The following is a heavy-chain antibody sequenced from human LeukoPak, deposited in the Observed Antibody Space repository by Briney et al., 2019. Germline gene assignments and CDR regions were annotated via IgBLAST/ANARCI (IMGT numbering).Heavy chain of an antibody. V-gene: IGHV1-69*13. CDR1: GYTFTSYG. Sequence: SVKVSCKASGYTFTSYGISWVRQAPGQGLEWMGGIIPIFGTANYAQKFQGRATITADESTSTAYMELSSLRSEDTAVYYCGGGATGEMEYYYMDVWGKGTTVTVSS. D-gene: IGHD3-16*01. CDR2: IIPIFGTA. J-gene: IGHJ6*03. CDR3: GGGATGEMEYYYMDV.